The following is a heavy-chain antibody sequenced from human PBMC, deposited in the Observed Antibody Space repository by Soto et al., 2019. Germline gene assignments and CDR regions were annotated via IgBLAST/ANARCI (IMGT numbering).Heavy chain of an antibody. Sequence: QVQLVQSGAEVKKPGASVKVSCKASGYPFTSYGISWVRQAPGQGLEWMGWINAYNGNTNYAQKLQGRVTMTTDTSTSTADMERRNLRPDDTAVNYCARVLPPFDPWGQGTLVTVSS. CDR2: INAYNGNT. CDR3: ARVLPPFDP. J-gene: IGHJ5*02. V-gene: IGHV1-18*01. CDR1: GYPFTSYG.